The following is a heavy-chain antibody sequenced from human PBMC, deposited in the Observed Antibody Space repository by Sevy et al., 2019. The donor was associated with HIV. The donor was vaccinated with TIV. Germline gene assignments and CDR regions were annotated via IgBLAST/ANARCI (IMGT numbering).Heavy chain of an antibody. V-gene: IGHV3-7*01. Sequence: GGSLRLSCVASGFTFNTYWMTWVRQAPGKGLEWVANINPDGSEKDYVDSLKGRFTVSRDNADTSLYLHMNSLRVEDTAVYFCARLLWDVVVVPGTTPGQYFDYWGQGTLVTVSS. CDR3: ARLLWDVVVVPGTTPGQYFDY. CDR2: INPDGSEK. J-gene: IGHJ4*02. D-gene: IGHD2-2*01. CDR1: GFTFNTYW.